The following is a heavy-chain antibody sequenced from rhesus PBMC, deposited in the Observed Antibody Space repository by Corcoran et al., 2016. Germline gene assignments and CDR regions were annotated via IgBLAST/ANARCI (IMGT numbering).Heavy chain of an antibody. Sequence: QVQLQESGPAVVKPSETLSLTCTVSGGPMTTSYWWSLIRQSPGKGVEGIGGVYGMGGGSDYSPILKSRVSISMDTSKNQLSLKMTSVTAADTAVYYCASTDCSNSDCSTGDFWGQGVLVTVSS. CDR2: VYGMGGGS. V-gene: IGHV4-93*02. CDR1: GGPMTTSYW. D-gene: IGHD4-23*01. J-gene: IGHJ4*01. CDR3: ASTDCSNSDCSTGDF.